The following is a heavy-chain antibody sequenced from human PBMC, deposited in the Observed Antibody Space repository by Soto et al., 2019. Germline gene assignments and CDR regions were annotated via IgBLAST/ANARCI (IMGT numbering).Heavy chain of an antibody. CDR2: ISWDGGST. J-gene: IGHJ6*02. D-gene: IGHD6-13*01. CDR3: AKDIAAAGTDYYYGMDV. Sequence: GGSLRLSCAASGFTFDDYTMHWVRQAPGKGLEWVSLISWDGGSTYYADSLKGRFTISRDNSKNSLYLQMNSLRTEDTALYYCAKDIAAAGTDYYYGMDVWGQGTTVTVSS. CDR1: GFTFDDYT. V-gene: IGHV3-43*01.